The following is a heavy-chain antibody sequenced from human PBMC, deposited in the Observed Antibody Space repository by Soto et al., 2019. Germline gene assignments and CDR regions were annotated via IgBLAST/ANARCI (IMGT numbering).Heavy chain of an antibody. CDR2: IYYSGGT. D-gene: IGHD5-18*01. CDR1: GGSISSYY. Sequence: SETLSLTCSVSGGSISSYYWSWIRQPPVKVLEWIGYIYYSGGTNYNPSLKSRVTISVDTSKNQFSLKLSSVTAADTAVYYCARGGGVTATFDYWGQGTLVTVSS. V-gene: IGHV4-59*01. CDR3: ARGGGVTATFDY. J-gene: IGHJ4*02.